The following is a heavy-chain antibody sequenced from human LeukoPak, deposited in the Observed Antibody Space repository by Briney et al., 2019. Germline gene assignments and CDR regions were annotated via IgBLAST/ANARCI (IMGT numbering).Heavy chain of an antibody. J-gene: IGHJ4*02. CDR3: AGLPRYNWNEPLDY. CDR1: GYTFTDYY. CDR2: INPNSGGT. V-gene: IGHV1-2*02. D-gene: IGHD1-20*01. Sequence: ASVKVSCKASGYTFTDYYMHWVRQAPGQGLEWMGWINPNSGGTKYAQKSQGRVTITRDTSINTAYVELTRLTYDDTAVYYCAGLPRYNWNEPLDYWGQGTLVTVSS.